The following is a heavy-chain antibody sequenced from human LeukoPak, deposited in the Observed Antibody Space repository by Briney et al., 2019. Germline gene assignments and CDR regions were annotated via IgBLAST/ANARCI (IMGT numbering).Heavy chain of an antibody. Sequence: PSETLSLTCAVYGGSFSAYYWSWIRQPPGKGLEWIGYIYYSGSTNYNPSLKSRVTISVDTSKNQLSLKLSSVTAADTAVYYCARDFPDSSGYFHAFDIWGQGTMVTVSS. D-gene: IGHD3-22*01. CDR2: IYYSGST. CDR1: GGSFSAYY. J-gene: IGHJ3*02. CDR3: ARDFPDSSGYFHAFDI. V-gene: IGHV4-59*01.